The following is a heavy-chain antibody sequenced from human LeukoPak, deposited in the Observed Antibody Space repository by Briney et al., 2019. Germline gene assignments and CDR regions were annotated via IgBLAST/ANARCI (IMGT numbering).Heavy chain of an antibody. Sequence: ASVKVSCKASGYTFTSYDINWVRQATGQGLEWMGWMNPNSGNTGYAQKFQGRVTMTRNTSISTAYMELGRLRSDDTAVYYCARVSVITQYSGSPDYFASWGQGTLITVSS. CDR2: MNPNSGNT. D-gene: IGHD1-26*01. V-gene: IGHV1-8*01. CDR1: GYTFTSYD. CDR3: ARVSVITQYSGSPDYFAS. J-gene: IGHJ4*02.